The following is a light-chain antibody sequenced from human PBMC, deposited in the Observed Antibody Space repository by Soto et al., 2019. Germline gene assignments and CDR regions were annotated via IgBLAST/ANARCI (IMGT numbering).Light chain of an antibody. J-gene: IGLJ3*02. CDR3: QTWGTGSLV. Sequence: QPVLTQSPSASASLGASVKLTCTGSSGHSSYAIAWHQQQPEKGTRYLMKLNSDGSHSKGDGIPDRFSGSSSGAERYLTVSSLQSEDEDDYYCQTWGTGSLVFGGGTKLTVL. CDR2: LNSDGSH. V-gene: IGLV4-69*01. CDR1: SGHSSYA.